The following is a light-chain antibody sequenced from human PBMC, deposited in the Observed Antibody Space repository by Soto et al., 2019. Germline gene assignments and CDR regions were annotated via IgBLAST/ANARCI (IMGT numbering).Light chain of an antibody. Sequence: EIVLTQSPATLSLSPGERATLSCRASQSVSSYLAWYQQKPGQAPRLLIYDSSNRATGIPARFRGSGSGTDFTLTISSLEPEAFAVYYCQQRSNGPPYTFGQGTKLEIK. J-gene: IGKJ2*01. CDR1: QSVSSY. V-gene: IGKV3-11*01. CDR2: DSS. CDR3: QQRSNGPPYT.